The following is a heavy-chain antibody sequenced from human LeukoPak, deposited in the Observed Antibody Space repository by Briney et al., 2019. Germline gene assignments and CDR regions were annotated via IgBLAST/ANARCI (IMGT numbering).Heavy chain of an antibody. D-gene: IGHD6-19*01. Sequence: SQTLSLTCAISGYSVSSNTAAWNWVRQSPSRGLEWLGRTYYMSKWYNDYAVSVKSRTTINPDTSKNQFSLQVNSVTPEDTAVYYCARGKQWLPHGRVDYWGQGTLVTVSS. V-gene: IGHV6-1*01. CDR3: ARGKQWLPHGRVDY. J-gene: IGHJ4*02. CDR1: GYSVSSNTAA. CDR2: TYYMSKWYN.